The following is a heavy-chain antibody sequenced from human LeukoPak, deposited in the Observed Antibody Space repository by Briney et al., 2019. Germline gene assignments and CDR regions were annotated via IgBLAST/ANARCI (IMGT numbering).Heavy chain of an antibody. V-gene: IGHV4-4*09. CDR2: IYTSGST. J-gene: IGHJ6*03. D-gene: IGHD6-13*01. Sequence: SETPSLTCTVSGGSISSYYWSWIRQPPGKGLEWIGYIYTSGSTNYNPSLKSRVTISVDTSKNQFSLKLSSVTAADTAVYYCARQGGVYYMDVWGKGTTVTVSS. CDR3: ARQGGVYYMDV. CDR1: GGSISSYY.